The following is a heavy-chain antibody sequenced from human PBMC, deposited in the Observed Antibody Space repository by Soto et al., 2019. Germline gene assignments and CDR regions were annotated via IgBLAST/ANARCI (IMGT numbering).Heavy chain of an antibody. CDR2: IYYSGST. D-gene: IGHD2-15*01. CDR1: GGSISSSSYY. Sequence: QLQLQESGPGLVKPSETLSLTCTVSGGSISSSSYYWGWIRQPPGKGLEWIRSIYYSGSTYYNPSLKSRVTISVDTPKNQFSLKLSSVTAADTAVYYCARTISLGYCSGGSCYGNAFDIWGQGTMVTVSS. V-gene: IGHV4-39*01. CDR3: ARTISLGYCSGGSCYGNAFDI. J-gene: IGHJ3*02.